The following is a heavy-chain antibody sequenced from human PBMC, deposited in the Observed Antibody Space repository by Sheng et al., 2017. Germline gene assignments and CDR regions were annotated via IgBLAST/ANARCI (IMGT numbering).Heavy chain of an antibody. J-gene: IGHJ4*02. D-gene: IGHD5-12*01. CDR1: GFTVSGNH. CDR3: ARAQADGYNQIDF. Sequence: EVQLVESGGGLIQPGGSLRLSCAASGFTVSGNHMSWVRQAPGKGLEWVSLIHTNGNTYYTDSVKGRFTISRDSSENTVFLQLSSLRPDDTAVYYCARAQADGYNQIDFWGQGTLVTVSS. CDR2: IHTNGNT. V-gene: IGHV3-66*03.